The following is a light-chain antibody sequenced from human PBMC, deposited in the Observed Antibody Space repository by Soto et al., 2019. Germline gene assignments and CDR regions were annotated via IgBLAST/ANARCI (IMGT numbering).Light chain of an antibody. Sequence: EIVMTQSPATLSVSPGERATLSCRASQSVSSNLAWYQQKPGQVPRLLIYVASTRATGIPARFSGSGSGTEFTLTISSLQSEDFAVYYCQQYNNWPRTFGQGTKVDIK. J-gene: IGKJ1*01. CDR2: VAS. V-gene: IGKV3-15*01. CDR3: QQYNNWPRT. CDR1: QSVSSN.